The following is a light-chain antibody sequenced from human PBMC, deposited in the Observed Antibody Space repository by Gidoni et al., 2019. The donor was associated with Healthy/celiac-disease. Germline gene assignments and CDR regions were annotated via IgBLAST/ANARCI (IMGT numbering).Light chain of an antibody. CDR3: QQYNNWPYT. V-gene: IGKV3-15*01. Sequence: EIVMTQSPATLSVSRGERATLSCRASQSVSSNLAWYQQKPGQAPRLLIYGASTRATGIPARFSGSGSGTEFTLTISRLQSEDFAVYYCQQYNNWPYTFGQGTKLEIK. J-gene: IGKJ2*01. CDR1: QSVSSN. CDR2: GAS.